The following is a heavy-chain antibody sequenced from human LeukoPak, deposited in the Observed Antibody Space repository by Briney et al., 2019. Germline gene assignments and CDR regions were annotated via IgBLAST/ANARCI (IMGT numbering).Heavy chain of an antibody. Sequence: GGSLRLSCAASGFTFSAFGMHWVRQAPGKGLEWVTFMPYDGSDKYYADSVKGRFTISRDNSKNTLYLQMNNMRTEDTAVYYCARGGMATLFDYWGQGTLVTVSS. D-gene: IGHD5-24*01. V-gene: IGHV3-30*19. CDR3: ARGGMATLFDY. CDR1: GFTFSAFG. J-gene: IGHJ4*02. CDR2: MPYDGSDK.